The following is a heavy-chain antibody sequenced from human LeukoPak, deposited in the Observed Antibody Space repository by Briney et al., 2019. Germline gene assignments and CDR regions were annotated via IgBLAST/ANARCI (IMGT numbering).Heavy chain of an antibody. Sequence: SETLSLSCTVSGGFISSSSYYWGWIRQPPGKGLEWIGSIYYSGSTYYNPSLKSRVTISVDTSKNQFSLKLSSVTAADTALYYCATNWNLDYWGQGTLVTVSS. CDR2: IYYSGST. CDR3: ATNWNLDY. CDR1: GGFISSSSYY. V-gene: IGHV4-39*07. D-gene: IGHD1-1*01. J-gene: IGHJ4*02.